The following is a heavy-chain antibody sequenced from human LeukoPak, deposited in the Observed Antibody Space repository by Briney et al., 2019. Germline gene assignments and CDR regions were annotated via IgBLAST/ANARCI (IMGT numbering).Heavy chain of an antibody. J-gene: IGHJ4*02. Sequence: GGSLRLSCEASGFTFSSYSMNWVRQAPGKGLEWVGRIRSKVNNYATAYAASVKGRFTISRDESKNTAYLQMNSLKTEDTAVYYCTRRSGDDSRGYYDYWGQGTLVTVSS. D-gene: IGHD3-22*01. V-gene: IGHV3-73*01. CDR3: TRRSGDDSRGYYDY. CDR2: IRSKVNNYAT. CDR1: GFTFSSYS.